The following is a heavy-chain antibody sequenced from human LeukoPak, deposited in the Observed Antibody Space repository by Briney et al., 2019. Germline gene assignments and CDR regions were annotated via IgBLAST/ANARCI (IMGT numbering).Heavy chain of an antibody. CDR3: ARARGSGTSRGAFDI. CDR2: VSSSSSTI. J-gene: IGHJ3*02. D-gene: IGHD3-10*01. CDR1: GFTFSSYS. V-gene: IGHV3-48*01. Sequence: GGSLRLSCAATGFTFSSYSLNWVRQAPGKGLEWVSYVSSSSSTIYYADSVKGRFTISRDNAKNSLYLQMNGLRAEDTAAYYCARARGSGTSRGAFDIWGQGTMVTVSS.